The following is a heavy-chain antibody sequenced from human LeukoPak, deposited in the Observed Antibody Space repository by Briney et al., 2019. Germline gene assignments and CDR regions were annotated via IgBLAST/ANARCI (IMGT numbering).Heavy chain of an antibody. CDR2: IWYDGSNK. CDR3: AKAARESGYYTYFDY. CDR1: GFTFSSYG. D-gene: IGHD3-22*01. Sequence: GGSLRLSCAASGFTFSSYGMHWVRQAPGKGLEWVAVIWYDGSNKYYADSVKGRFTISRDNSKNTLYLQMNSLRAEDTAVYYCAKAARESGYYTYFDYWGQGTLVTVPS. V-gene: IGHV3-33*06. J-gene: IGHJ4*02.